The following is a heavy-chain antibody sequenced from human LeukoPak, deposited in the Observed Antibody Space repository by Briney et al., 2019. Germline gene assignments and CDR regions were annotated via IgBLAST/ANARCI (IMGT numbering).Heavy chain of an antibody. CDR1: GGTFSNYA. CDR2: ISAYNGNT. V-gene: IGHV1-18*01. J-gene: IGHJ4*02. Sequence: ASVKVSCKASGGTFSNYAINWVRQAPGRGLEWMGWISAYNGNTNYAQKLQGRVTMTTDTSTSTAYMELRSLRSDDTAVYYCARESLVAALDYWGQGTLVTVSS. CDR3: ARESLVAALDY. D-gene: IGHD2-15*01.